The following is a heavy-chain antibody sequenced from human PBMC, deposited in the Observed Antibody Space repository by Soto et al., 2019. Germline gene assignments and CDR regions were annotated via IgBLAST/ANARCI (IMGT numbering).Heavy chain of an antibody. J-gene: IGHJ6*02. CDR2: MNTNSGNT. CDR3: ARALVKGDGMDV. D-gene: IGHD3-16*01. Sequence: QVQLVQSGAEVKKPGASVKVSCKASGYTFTSYDINWVRQATGQGLEWMGWMNTNSGNTGYAQKCQGRVTMTRNTSRSTAYMELRSLRSEDTAVYYCARALVKGDGMDVWGQGTTVTVSS. CDR1: GYTFTSYD. V-gene: IGHV1-8*01.